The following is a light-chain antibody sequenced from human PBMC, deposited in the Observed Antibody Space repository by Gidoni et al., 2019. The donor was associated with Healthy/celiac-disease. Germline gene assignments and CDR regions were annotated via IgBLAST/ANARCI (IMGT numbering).Light chain of an antibody. V-gene: IGLV2-23*02. CDR1: SSDVGSYNL. CDR3: CSYAGSSTPNWV. CDR2: EVS. J-gene: IGLJ3*02. Sequence: QSALTQPASVSGSPGQSITLSCTGTSSDVGSYNLVSWYQQHPGKAPKLMIYEVSKRPSGVSNRFSGSKSGNTASLTISGLQAEDEADYYCCSYAGSSTPNWVFGGGTKLTVL.